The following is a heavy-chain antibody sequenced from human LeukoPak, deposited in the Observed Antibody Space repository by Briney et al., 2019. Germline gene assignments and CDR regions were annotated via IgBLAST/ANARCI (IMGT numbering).Heavy chain of an antibody. V-gene: IGHV1-2*02. D-gene: IGHD6-13*01. Sequence: RGASEKVSCKTSGYTFTGYYMHWVRQAPGQGLEWMGWINPNNGGTNYAQKFQGRVTMTRDTSISTAYMELSRLRSDDTAVYYCAREGAPAADTNWFDPWGQGTLVTVSS. CDR3: AREGAPAADTNWFDP. CDR1: GYTFTGYY. J-gene: IGHJ5*02. CDR2: INPNNGGT.